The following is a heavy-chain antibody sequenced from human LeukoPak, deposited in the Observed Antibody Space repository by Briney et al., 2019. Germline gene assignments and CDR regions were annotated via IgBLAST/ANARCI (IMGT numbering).Heavy chain of an antibody. CDR3: ASSGYSYGFDP. D-gene: IGHD5-18*01. V-gene: IGHV3-48*03. Sequence: GGSLRLSCAASGFTFSSYEMNWVRQAPGKGLEWVSYISSSGSTIYYADSVKGRSTISRDNAKNSLYLQMNSLRAEDTAVYYCASSGYSYGFDPWGQGTLVTVSS. CDR1: GFTFSSYE. J-gene: IGHJ5*02. CDR2: ISSSGSTI.